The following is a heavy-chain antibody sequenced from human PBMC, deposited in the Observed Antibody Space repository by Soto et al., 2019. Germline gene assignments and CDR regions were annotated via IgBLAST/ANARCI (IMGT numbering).Heavy chain of an antibody. CDR2: IRSKANSYAT. V-gene: IGHV3-73*01. CDR1: GFTFSGSA. J-gene: IGHJ4*02. Sequence: GSLRLSCAASGFTFSGSAMHWVRQASGKGLEWVGRIRSKANSYATAYVASVKGRFTISRDDSKITAYLQMNSLKTEDTAVYYCTTQTGYSSSWYSGQFDYWGQGTLVTVSS. D-gene: IGHD6-13*01. CDR3: TTQTGYSSSWYSGQFDY.